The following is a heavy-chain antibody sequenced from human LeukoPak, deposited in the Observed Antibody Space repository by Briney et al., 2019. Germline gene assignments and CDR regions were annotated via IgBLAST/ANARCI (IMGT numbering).Heavy chain of an antibody. CDR2: IYKSGST. Sequence: SETLSLTCNVSGGSISTYYWSWIRQPAAKGLEWIGRIYKSGSTNYNPSLKSRVTISVDTSKNQFSLKLSSVTAADTAVYYCARHLTGSSVCIEYWGQGTLVTVSS. CDR1: GGSISTYY. V-gene: IGHV4-4*07. D-gene: IGHD2-8*02. J-gene: IGHJ4*02. CDR3: ARHLTGSSVCIEY.